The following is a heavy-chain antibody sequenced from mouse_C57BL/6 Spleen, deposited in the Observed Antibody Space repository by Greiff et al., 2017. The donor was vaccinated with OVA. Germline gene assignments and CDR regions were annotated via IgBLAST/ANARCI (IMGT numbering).Heavy chain of an antibody. D-gene: IGHD1-1*01. CDR2: ISGGGSST. CDR1: GFTFSSYA. J-gene: IGHJ1*03. Sequence: EVMLVESGGGLVKPGGSLKLSCAASGFTFSSYAMSWVRQTPEKRLEWVATISGGGSSTYYPDNVKGRFTISRDNAKNNLYLQMSHLKSEDTAMYYCARDRGITTVVGYFDVWGTGTTVTVSS. CDR3: ARDRGITTVVGYFDV. V-gene: IGHV5-4*03.